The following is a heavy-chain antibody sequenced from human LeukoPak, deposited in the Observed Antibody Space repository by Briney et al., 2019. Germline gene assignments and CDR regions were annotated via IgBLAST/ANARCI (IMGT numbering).Heavy chain of an antibody. Sequence: PGGSLRHSCAASGFTFSTYAMHWVRQAPGKGLEWVAVISYDGSNKYYADSVKGRFTISRDNSKNTLYLQMNSLRAEDTAVYYCARSRRRELLRTYFDYWGQGTLVTVSS. CDR3: ARSRRRELLRTYFDY. CDR2: ISYDGSNK. CDR1: GFTFSTYA. J-gene: IGHJ4*02. D-gene: IGHD1-26*01. V-gene: IGHV3-30*04.